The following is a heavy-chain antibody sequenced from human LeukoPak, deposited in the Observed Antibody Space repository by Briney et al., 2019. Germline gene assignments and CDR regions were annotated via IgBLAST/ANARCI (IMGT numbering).Heavy chain of an antibody. CDR1: GYTFTNYA. V-gene: IGHV1-3*03. Sequence: ASVKVSCKASGYTFTNYAIHWVRQAPGQRLEWMVWINAGNGNTKYSQEFQDRVTITRDTSASTVYMELSSLRSEDLAVYYCARTRDYGGNWGFDYWGQGTLVTVS. CDR2: INAGNGNT. D-gene: IGHD4-23*01. CDR3: ARTRDYGGNWGFDY. J-gene: IGHJ4*02.